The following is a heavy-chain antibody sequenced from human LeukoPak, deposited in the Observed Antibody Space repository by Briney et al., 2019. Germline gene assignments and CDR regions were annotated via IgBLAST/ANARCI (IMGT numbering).Heavy chain of an antibody. D-gene: IGHD5-24*01. CDR1: GFTVSNAW. J-gene: IGHJ4*02. V-gene: IGHV3-15*07. CDR3: VRDGEYSHGIDFDY. CDR2: IKSKTDGGTT. Sequence: GGSLRLSCAASGFTVSNAWMNWVRQAPGKGLEWVGRIKSKTDGGTTDYAAPVKGRFTISRDSATNTLYLQMNSLRAEDTAIYYCVRDGEYSHGIDFDYWGQGTLVTVSP.